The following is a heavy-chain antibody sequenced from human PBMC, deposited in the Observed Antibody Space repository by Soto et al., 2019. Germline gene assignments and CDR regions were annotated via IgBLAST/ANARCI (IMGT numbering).Heavy chain of an antibody. D-gene: IGHD3-16*01. V-gene: IGHV1-18*01. J-gene: IGHJ6*02. CDR1: GYIFVNYG. CDR2: ISHYSGNT. CDR3: AMVDNYVTPPPQDV. Sequence: QVQLVQSGDEVRKPGSSLKVSCKASGYIFVNYGIAWVRQAPGQGLEWMGWISHYSGNTHYASKVQGRLTMTTDTSTSTAYMDVGSLTSDDTAVYYCAMVDNYVTPPPQDVWGQGTTVTVSS.